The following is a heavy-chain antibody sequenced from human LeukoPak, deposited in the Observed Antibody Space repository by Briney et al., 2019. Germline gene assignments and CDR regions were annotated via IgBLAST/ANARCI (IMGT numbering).Heavy chain of an antibody. CDR2: ISWDGDNI. CDR3: AKDSGSGGYYPTNWFDP. D-gene: IGHD3-10*01. CDR1: GFTFDDHA. Sequence: PGGSLRLSCAASGFTFDDHAMHWVRQAPGKGLEWVSLISWDGDNIYYADSVKGRFTISRDNSKNSLYLQMNSLRAEDTALYYCAKDSGSGGYYPTNWFDPWGQGTLVTVSS. V-gene: IGHV3-43D*03. J-gene: IGHJ5*02.